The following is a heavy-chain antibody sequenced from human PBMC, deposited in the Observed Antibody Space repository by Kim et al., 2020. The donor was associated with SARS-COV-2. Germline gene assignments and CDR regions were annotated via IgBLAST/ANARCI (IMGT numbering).Heavy chain of an antibody. D-gene: IGHD3-16*01. V-gene: IGHV1-3*01. CDR3: ARVRGGSDAFDI. J-gene: IGHJ3*02. Sequence: KYSQKFQGRVTITRDTSASTAYMELSSLRSEDTAVYYCARVRGGSDAFDIWGQGTMVTVSS.